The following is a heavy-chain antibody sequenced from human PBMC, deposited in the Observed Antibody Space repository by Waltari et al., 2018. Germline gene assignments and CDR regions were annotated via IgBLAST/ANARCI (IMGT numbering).Heavy chain of an antibody. CDR2: ITGSGDST. D-gene: IGHD3-3*02. CDR3: AKDWRRSLEYLDWLLFALDD. J-gene: IGHJ4*02. CDR1: GFTFGDHA. V-gene: IGHV3-23*01. Sequence: EVQLLESGGGLVQPGGSLRLSCAASGFTFGDHAMSVVRQAPGKGLEWVSAITGSGDSTYYAESLKGRFTVSRDKSKNTLYLQMNSLTAEDTAVYYCAKDWRRSLEYLDWLLFALDDWGQGTLVTVSS.